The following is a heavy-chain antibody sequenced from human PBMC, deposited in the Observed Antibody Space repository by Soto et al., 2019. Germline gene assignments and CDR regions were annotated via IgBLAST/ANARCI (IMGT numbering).Heavy chain of an antibody. Sequence: QVQLVQSGAEVKKPGSSVKVSCKASGGTFSSYAISWVRQAPGQGLEWMGGIIPIFGTANYAQKFQGRVTITADESTSTAYMELSSLRAEDTAVYYCAEYYYGSGSYYNYYYYGIDVWGQGTTVTVSS. CDR3: AEYYYGSGSYYNYYYYGIDV. CDR2: IIPIFGTA. D-gene: IGHD3-10*01. V-gene: IGHV1-69*01. CDR1: GGTFSSYA. J-gene: IGHJ6*02.